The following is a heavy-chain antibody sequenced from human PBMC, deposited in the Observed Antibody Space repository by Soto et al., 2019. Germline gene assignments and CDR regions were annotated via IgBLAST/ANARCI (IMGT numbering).Heavy chain of an antibody. D-gene: IGHD2-2*01. CDR1: GFTFSNYA. CDR2: ISYDGSNK. CDR3: ARAPSKLGYCRSTSCYEGAFDI. Sequence: QVQLVESRGGVVQPGRTLRLTCAAAGFTFSNYAMHWVRQAPGKGLEWVAVISYDGSNKYYADSVKGRFTISRDNAKNTLYLQMNSLRADDTAVYYCARAPSKLGYCRSTSCYEGAFDIWGQGTMVTVSS. V-gene: IGHV3-30-3*01. J-gene: IGHJ3*02.